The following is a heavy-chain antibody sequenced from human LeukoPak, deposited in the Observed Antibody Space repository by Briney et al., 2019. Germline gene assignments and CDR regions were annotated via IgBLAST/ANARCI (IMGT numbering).Heavy chain of an antibody. D-gene: IGHD1-1*01. V-gene: IGHV4-61*02. J-gene: IGHJ6*02. CDR2: IYSSGST. Sequence: SQTLSLTCTVSGVSISSDSYYWSWIRQPAGKGLEWIVRIYSSGSTNYNPSLKSRVTILVDTFKNQFSLKLSSVTAAGTAVYYCARESWHLWTNYYYGMDVWGQGTTVTVSS. CDR1: GVSISSDSYY. CDR3: ARESWHLWTNYYYGMDV.